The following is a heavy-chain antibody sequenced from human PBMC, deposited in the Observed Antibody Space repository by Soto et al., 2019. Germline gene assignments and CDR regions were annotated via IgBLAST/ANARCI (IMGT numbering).Heavy chain of an antibody. D-gene: IGHD6-19*01. CDR1: VGSISGHY. V-gene: IGHV4-59*11. Sequence: SETLSLTCTVSVGSISGHYWIWIRQSPGKGLEWIGYIFYSGSTNYNPSLKSRVTLSVDTSKNQFSLRLTSVTAADTAVYYCARVRSSAWSPEYLGQGTLVTLSS. CDR2: IFYSGST. CDR3: ARVRSSAWSPEY. J-gene: IGHJ4*02.